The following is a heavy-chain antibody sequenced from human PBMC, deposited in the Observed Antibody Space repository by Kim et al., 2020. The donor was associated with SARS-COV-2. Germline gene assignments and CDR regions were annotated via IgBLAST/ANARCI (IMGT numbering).Heavy chain of an antibody. J-gene: IGHJ3*02. Sequence: SETLSLTCTVSGGSISSYYWSWIRQPPGKGLEWIGYIYYSGSTNYNPSLKSRVTISVDTSKNQFSLKLSSVTAADTAVYYCARHDLGATILNAFDIWGQGTMVTVSS. CDR1: GGSISSYY. CDR2: IYYSGST. D-gene: IGHD1-26*01. V-gene: IGHV4-59*08. CDR3: ARHDLGATILNAFDI.